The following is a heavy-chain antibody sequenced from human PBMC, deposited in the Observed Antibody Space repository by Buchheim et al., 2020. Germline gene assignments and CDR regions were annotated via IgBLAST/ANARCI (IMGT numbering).Heavy chain of an antibody. Sequence: EVQLVQSGAEVKKPGESLRISCKGFGYTFTSHWISWVRQMPGKGLEWMGRIDPDDSYTNYSPSFQGHVTIPADKSIRTAYPHWRSLKASDTAMYYCARQDCSSGVCYFFDHWGQGTL. CDR2: IDPDDSYT. V-gene: IGHV5-10-1*03. D-gene: IGHD2-8*01. J-gene: IGHJ4*02. CDR3: ARQDCSSGVCYFFDH. CDR1: GYTFTSHW.